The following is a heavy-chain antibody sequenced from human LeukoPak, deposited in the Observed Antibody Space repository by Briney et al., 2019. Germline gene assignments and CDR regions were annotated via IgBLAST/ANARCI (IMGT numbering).Heavy chain of an antibody. CDR1: GGSISSYY. Sequence: SETLSLTCTVSGGSISSYYWSWIRQPPGQGLEWIGYIYYSGSTNYNPSLKSRVTISVDTSKNQFSLKLSSVTAADTAVYYCARGSGSYLYYYYYMDVWGKGTTVTVSS. CDR3: ARGSGSYLYYYYYMDV. CDR2: IYYSGST. D-gene: IGHD1-26*01. J-gene: IGHJ6*03. V-gene: IGHV4-59*01.